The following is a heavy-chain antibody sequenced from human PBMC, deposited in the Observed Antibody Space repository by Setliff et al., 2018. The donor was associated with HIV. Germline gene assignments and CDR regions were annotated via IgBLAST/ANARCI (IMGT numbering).Heavy chain of an antibody. D-gene: IGHD6-19*01. V-gene: IGHV4-34*01. J-gene: IGHJ4*02. CDR1: GGSLSGFY. CDR2: VTHSGST. Sequence: SETLSLTCAVDGGSLSGFYWTFIRQSPGKGLEWIGEVTHSGSTTYDPSLKSRITISVDTSKNQFSLKLTSVPAADMGVYYCARGRTKTLAVSGTRYFDFWGQGTLVTVSS. CDR3: ARGRTKTLAVSGTRYFDF.